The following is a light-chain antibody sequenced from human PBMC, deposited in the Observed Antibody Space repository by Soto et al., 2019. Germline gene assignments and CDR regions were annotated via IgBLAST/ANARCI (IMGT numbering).Light chain of an antibody. J-gene: IGLJ1*01. CDR1: SSDVGGYNY. CDR2: EVS. Sequence: QSVLTQPPSVSASPGQSITISCTGTSSDVGGYNYVSWYQQHPVKAPKLMIYEVSNRPSGVSNRSSGSKSGNTASLTISGLQAEDEADYYCSSYTSSSTLVIFGTGTKVTVL. V-gene: IGLV2-14*01. CDR3: SSYTSSSTLVI.